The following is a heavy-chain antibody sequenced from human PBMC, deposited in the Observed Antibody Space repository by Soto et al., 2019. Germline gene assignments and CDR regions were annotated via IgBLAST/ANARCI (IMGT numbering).Heavy chain of an antibody. CDR1: GFTFSSYA. J-gene: IGHJ4*02. D-gene: IGHD3-10*01. CDR3: ARDREDGSGSYYDY. V-gene: IGHV3-30-3*01. CDR2: ISYDGSNK. Sequence: QVQLVESGGGVVQPGRSLRLSCAASGFTFSSYAMHWVRQAPGKGLEWVAVISYDGSNKYYADSVKGRFTISRDNSKNTRYLQMNSLRAEDTAVYYCARDREDGSGSYYDYWGQGTLVTVSS.